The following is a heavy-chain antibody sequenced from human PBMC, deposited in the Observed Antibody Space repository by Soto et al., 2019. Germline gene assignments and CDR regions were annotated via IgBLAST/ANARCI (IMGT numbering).Heavy chain of an antibody. CDR3: ARDYDILTYYYYGMDV. CDR1: GYTFISYA. J-gene: IGHJ6*02. V-gene: IGHV1-3*01. Sequence: ASVKVSCKASGYTFISYAMHWVRQAPGQRLEWMGWINAGNGNTKYSQKFQGRVTITRDTSASTAYMELSSLRSDDTAVYYCARDYDILTYYYYGMDVWGQGTTVTVSS. D-gene: IGHD3-9*01. CDR2: INAGNGNT.